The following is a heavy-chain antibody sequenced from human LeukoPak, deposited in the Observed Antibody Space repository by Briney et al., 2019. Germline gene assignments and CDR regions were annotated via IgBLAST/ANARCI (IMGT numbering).Heavy chain of an antibody. CDR2: MNPNSGDT. J-gene: IGHJ4*02. D-gene: IGHD6-19*01. V-gene: IGHV1-2*02. CDR1: GYTFTAYY. Sequence: ASPKVSCEASGYTFTAYYMHWVRQAAGQGVEWMGWMNPNSGDTKYAQKFQGRVTTTRDMSIGTAYLELSRLRSDDAAVYCCARSSGWLFDYWGQGTLVTVSS. CDR3: ARSSGWLFDY.